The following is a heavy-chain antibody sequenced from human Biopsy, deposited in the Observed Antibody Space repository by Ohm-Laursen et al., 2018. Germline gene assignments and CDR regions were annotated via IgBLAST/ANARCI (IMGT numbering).Heavy chain of an antibody. V-gene: IGHV2-70*11. D-gene: IGHD6-13*01. CDR2: VDWDDYK. Sequence: TQTLTLTCSFSGFSLSSRGMCVCWIRQAPGKALEWLARVDWDDYKDYSASLQTKLSISKDTSNDQVVLTVNNVDPADTATYYCARTPILIVSAGLVYRHRRHLQGMDVWGQGITVTVS. CDR1: GFSLSSRGMC. J-gene: IGHJ6*02. CDR3: ARTPILIVSAGLVYRHRRHLQGMDV.